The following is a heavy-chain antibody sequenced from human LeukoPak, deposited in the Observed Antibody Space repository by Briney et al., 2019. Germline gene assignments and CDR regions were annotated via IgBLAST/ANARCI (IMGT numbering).Heavy chain of an antibody. CDR2: MNPNSGNT. CDR1: GYTFTNYD. V-gene: IGHV1-8*01. CDR3: ARGLRREQQLLRAFDN. D-gene: IGHD6-13*01. J-gene: IGHJ4*02. Sequence: ASVRVSCKASGYTFTNYDINWVRQASGQGLEWMGWMNPNSGNTGSEQKFQGRVTMTSNTSISTAYMELSSPRSENTAVYYCARGLRREQQLLRAFDNWGQGTPGTVSS.